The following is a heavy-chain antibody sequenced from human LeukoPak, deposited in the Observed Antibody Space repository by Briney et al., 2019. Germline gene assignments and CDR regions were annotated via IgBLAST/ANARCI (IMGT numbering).Heavy chain of an antibody. Sequence: GGSLRLSCAASGFTASSNYMSWVRQAPGKGLEWVSVIYSGGSTYYADSVKGRFTISRDNSKNTRYLQMNSLRAEDTAVYYCASRDSILWWGHGDAFDIWGQGTMVTVSS. CDR2: IYSGGST. CDR3: ASRDSILWWGHGDAFDI. D-gene: IGHD2-21*02. CDR1: GFTASSNY. V-gene: IGHV3-66*01. J-gene: IGHJ3*02.